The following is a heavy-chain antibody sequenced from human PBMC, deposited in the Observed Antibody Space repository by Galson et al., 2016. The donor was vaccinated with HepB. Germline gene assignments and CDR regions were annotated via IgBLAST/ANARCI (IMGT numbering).Heavy chain of an antibody. D-gene: IGHD2-15*01. CDR1: GFMFSSYA. V-gene: IGHV3-30-3*01. Sequence: SLRLSCAASGFMFSSYAMHWVRQAPGKGLEWVAFVSYDGTKQHYADSVKGRFTISRDNSKSTLYLQMNGLRPEDSALYYCAREVTYCTGGGCYYFDYWGQGTLVTVSS. J-gene: IGHJ4*02. CDR3: AREVTYCTGGGCYYFDY. CDR2: VSYDGTKQ.